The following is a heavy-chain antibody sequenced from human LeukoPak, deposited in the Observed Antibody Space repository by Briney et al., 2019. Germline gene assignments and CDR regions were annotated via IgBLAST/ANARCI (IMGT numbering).Heavy chain of an antibody. CDR1: GFTFSDYY. V-gene: IGHV3-11*01. Sequence: GGSLRLPCAASGFTFSDYYMSWIRQAPGKGLEWVSYISSSGSTIYYADSVKGRFTISRDNAKNSLYLQMNSLRAEDTAVYYCAREAVVVPAAMLNSGYDYVSNFDYWGQGTLVTVSS. CDR3: AREAVVVPAAMLNSGYDYVSNFDY. J-gene: IGHJ4*02. CDR2: ISSSGSTI. D-gene: IGHD2-2*01.